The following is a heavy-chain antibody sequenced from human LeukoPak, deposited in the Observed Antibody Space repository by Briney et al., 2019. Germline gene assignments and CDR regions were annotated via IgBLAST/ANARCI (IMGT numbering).Heavy chain of an antibody. D-gene: IGHD2-2*01. V-gene: IGHV3-23*01. Sequence: PGGSLRLSCAASGFTFSSYAMSWVRQAPGKGLEWVSAISGSGGSTYYADSVKGRFTISRDNSKNTLYLQMNSLRAEDTAVYYCARDLHCSSTSCPGFDPWGQGTLVTVSS. CDR3: ARDLHCSSTSCPGFDP. CDR2: ISGSGGST. CDR1: GFTFSSYA. J-gene: IGHJ5*02.